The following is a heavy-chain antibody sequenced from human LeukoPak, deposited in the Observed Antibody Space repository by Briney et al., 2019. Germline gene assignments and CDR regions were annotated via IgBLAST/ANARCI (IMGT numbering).Heavy chain of an antibody. J-gene: IGHJ6*02. CDR2: IWYDGSNK. CDR1: GFTLSSYG. Sequence: PGGSLRLSCAASGFTLSSYGMHWVRQAPGKGLEWVAVIWYDGSNKYYADSVKGRFTISRDNSKNTLYLQMNSLRAEDTAVYYCARGYCSSTSCSPLYGMDVWGQGTTVTVSS. V-gene: IGHV3-33*01. D-gene: IGHD2-2*01. CDR3: ARGYCSSTSCSPLYGMDV.